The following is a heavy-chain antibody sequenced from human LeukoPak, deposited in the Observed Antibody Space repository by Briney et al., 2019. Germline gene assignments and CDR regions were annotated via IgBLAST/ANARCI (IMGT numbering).Heavy chain of an antibody. CDR1: GFTFSSYG. CDR2: IWYDGSNK. D-gene: IGHD1-26*01. V-gene: IGHV3-33*08. Sequence: GGSLRLSCAASGFTFSSYGMHWVRQAPGKGLEWVAVIWYDGSNKYYADSVKGRFTISRDNSKNTLYLQMNSLRAEDTAVYYCARDNSRIEGVTTFWWFDPWGQGTLVTVSS. J-gene: IGHJ5*02. CDR3: ARDNSRIEGVTTFWWFDP.